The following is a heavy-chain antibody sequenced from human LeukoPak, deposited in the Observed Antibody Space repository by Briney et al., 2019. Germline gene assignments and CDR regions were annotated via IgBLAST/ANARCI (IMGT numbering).Heavy chain of an antibody. CDR1: GGTFSSYA. CDR3: AKEVDGASGTKIGYFQH. V-gene: IGHV1-69*01. CDR2: IIPIFGTA. Sequence: GASVKVSCKASGGTFSSYAISWVRQAPGQGLEWMGGIIPIFGTANYAQKFQGRVTITADESTSTAYMELSSLRSEDTAVYYCAKEVDGASGTKIGYFQHWGQGTLVTVSS. J-gene: IGHJ1*01. D-gene: IGHD1-26*01.